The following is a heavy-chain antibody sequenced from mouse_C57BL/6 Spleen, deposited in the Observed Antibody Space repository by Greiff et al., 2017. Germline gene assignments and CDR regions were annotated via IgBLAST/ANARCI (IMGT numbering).Heavy chain of an antibody. Sequence: QVQLQQPGAELVRPGSSVKLSCKASGYTFTSYWMHWVKQRPIKGLEWIGNIDPSDSETHYNQKFKDKATLTVDKSSSTAYMQISSLTSEDSAVSYSARAGISNGCFDVWGTGTPVTVSS. V-gene: IGHV1-52*01. D-gene: IGHD2-5*01. CDR2: IDPSDSET. CDR3: ARAGISNGCFDV. J-gene: IGHJ1*03. CDR1: GYTFTSYW.